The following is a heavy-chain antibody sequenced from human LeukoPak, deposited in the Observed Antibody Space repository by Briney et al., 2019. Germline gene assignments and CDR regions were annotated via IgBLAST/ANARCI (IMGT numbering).Heavy chain of an antibody. CDR3: AKGLTYYYDSSGYSQSPVFDY. J-gene: IGHJ4*02. Sequence: GGSLRLSCAASGFTFSSYAMSWVRQAPGKGLDCVSAISGSGGSTYYADSVKGRFTISRDNSKNTLYLQMNSLRAEDTAVYYCAKGLTYYYDSSGYSQSPVFDYWGQGTLVTVSS. CDR2: ISGSGGST. CDR1: GFTFSSYA. V-gene: IGHV3-23*01. D-gene: IGHD3-22*01.